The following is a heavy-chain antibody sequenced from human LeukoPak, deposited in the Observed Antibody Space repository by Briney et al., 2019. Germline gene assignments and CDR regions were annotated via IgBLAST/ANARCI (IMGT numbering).Heavy chain of an antibody. Sequence: GASVKVSCKASGYTFTGYYMHWVRQAPGQGLEWMGWISAYNGNTNYAQKLQGRVTITTDTSTSTAYMELRSLRSDDTAVYYCARDPGYDSSNYWGQGTLVTVSS. CDR3: ARDPGYDSSNY. CDR1: GYTFTGYY. V-gene: IGHV1-18*04. D-gene: IGHD3-22*01. J-gene: IGHJ4*02. CDR2: ISAYNGNT.